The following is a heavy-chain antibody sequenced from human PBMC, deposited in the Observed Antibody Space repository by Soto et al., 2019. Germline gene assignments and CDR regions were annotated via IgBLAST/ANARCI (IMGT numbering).Heavy chain of an antibody. V-gene: IGHV3-30*04. Sequence: QVHLAESGGGVVQPGRSLRLSCAASGFTFSNYPMNWVRQAPGKGLEWVAVISYDGNTKHYADSVKGRCTISRDNPRNTLYLQMTRLRVGVTTVYDCAREVSRGVAAGGYFDTSGQGAKVTVSS. CDR3: AREVSRGVAAGGYFDT. CDR1: GFTFSNYP. D-gene: IGHD6-25*01. CDR2: ISYDGNTK. J-gene: IGHJ4*02.